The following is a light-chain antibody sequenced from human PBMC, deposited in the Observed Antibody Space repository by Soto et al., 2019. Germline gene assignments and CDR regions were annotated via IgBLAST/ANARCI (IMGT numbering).Light chain of an antibody. CDR2: AAS. CDR3: QQYGSSPPIT. Sequence: IQLTQSPSSLSASVGDRVTITCRASQGISSYLAWYQQKPGKAPKLLIYAASTLQSGVPSRFSGSGSGTDFTLTISSLQPEDFAVYYCQQYGSSPPITFGQGTRLEI. V-gene: IGKV1-9*01. J-gene: IGKJ5*01. CDR1: QGISSY.